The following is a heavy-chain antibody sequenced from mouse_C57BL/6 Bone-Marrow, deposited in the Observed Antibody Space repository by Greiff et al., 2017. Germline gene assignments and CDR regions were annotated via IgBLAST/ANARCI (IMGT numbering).Heavy chain of an antibody. D-gene: IGHD2-2*01. J-gene: IGHJ4*01. Sequence: QVQLQQSGAELARPGASVKLSCKASGYTFTSYGISWVKQRTGQGLAWIGEIYPRSGNTYYNEKFKGKATLTADKSSSTAYMELRSLTSEDSAVYFCANMVPYYYAMDYWGQGTSVTVSS. CDR3: ANMVPYYYAMDY. V-gene: IGHV1-81*01. CDR1: GYTFTSYG. CDR2: IYPRSGNT.